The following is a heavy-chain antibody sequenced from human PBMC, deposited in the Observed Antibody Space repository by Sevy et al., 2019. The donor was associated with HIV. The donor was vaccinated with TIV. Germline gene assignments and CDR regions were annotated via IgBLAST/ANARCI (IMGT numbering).Heavy chain of an antibody. CDR3: AHRPPIAVSGTDWFDP. J-gene: IGHJ5*02. CDR2: IYWNDDK. V-gene: IGHV2-5*01. Sequence: SGPTLVNPTQTLTLTCTFSGFSLSTSGVGVGWIRQPPGKALEWLAVIYWNDDKRYSPSLKSRLTITKDTSKNQVVLTMTNMDPVDTATYYCAHRPPIAVSGTDWFDPWGQGTLVTVSS. D-gene: IGHD6-19*01. CDR1: GFSLSTSGVG.